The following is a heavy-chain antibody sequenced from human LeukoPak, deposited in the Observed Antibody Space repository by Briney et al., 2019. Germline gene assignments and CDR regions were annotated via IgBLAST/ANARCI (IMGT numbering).Heavy chain of an antibody. V-gene: IGHV1-46*01. Sequence: ASVKVSCKASGYTFTSYYMHWVRQAPGQGLEWMGIINPSGGSTSYAQKFQGRVAMTRDTSTSTVYMELSSLRSEDTAVYYCARSLRMTTGDYWGQGTLVTVSS. J-gene: IGHJ4*02. CDR3: ARSLRMTTGDY. CDR1: GYTFTSYY. D-gene: IGHD4-11*01. CDR2: INPSGGST.